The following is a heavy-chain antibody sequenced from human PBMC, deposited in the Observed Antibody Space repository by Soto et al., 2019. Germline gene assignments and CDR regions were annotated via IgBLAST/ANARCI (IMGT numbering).Heavy chain of an antibody. CDR3: ARYRDYGDYGYFDS. CDR2: FFHRGTT. J-gene: IGHJ4*02. CDR1: GSSVSGGIYY. Sequence: SETLSLTCTVSGSSVSGGIYYWTWVRQPPGKGLEWIGYFFHRGTTNYNASLRSRVTISVDTSKNQFSLRLTSVTAADTAVYYCARYRDYGDYGYFDSWGQGTLVTVSS. V-gene: IGHV4-61*01. D-gene: IGHD4-17*01.